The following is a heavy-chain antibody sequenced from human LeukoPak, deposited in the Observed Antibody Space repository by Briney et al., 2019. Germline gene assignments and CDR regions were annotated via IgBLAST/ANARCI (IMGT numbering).Heavy chain of an antibody. V-gene: IGHV4-39*07. CDR3: AINQGRAVALGHFDY. J-gene: IGHJ4*02. CDR2: IYYSGST. Sequence: PSETLSLTCTVSGGSISSSSYYWGWIRQPPGKGLEWIGSIYYSGSTYYNPSLKSRVTISVDTSKNQFSLKLSSVTAADTAVYYCAINQGRAVALGHFDYWGQGTLVTVSS. D-gene: IGHD6-19*01. CDR1: GGSISSSSYY.